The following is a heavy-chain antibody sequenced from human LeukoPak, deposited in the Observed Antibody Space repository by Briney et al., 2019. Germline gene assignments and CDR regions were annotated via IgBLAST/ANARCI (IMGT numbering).Heavy chain of an antibody. CDR1: GGSISSGGYS. V-gene: IGHV4-30-2*01. D-gene: IGHD4-17*01. Sequence: SQTLSLTCAVSGGSISSGGYSGSWIRQPPGKGLEWIGYIYHSGSTYYNPSLKNRVTISVDRSKNQFSLKLSSVTAADTAVYYCARGTYGDSNLFDYWGQGTLVTVSS. J-gene: IGHJ4*02. CDR3: ARGTYGDSNLFDY. CDR2: IYHSGST.